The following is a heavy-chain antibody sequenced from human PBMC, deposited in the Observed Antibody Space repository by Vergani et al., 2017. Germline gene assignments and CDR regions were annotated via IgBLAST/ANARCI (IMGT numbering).Heavy chain of an antibody. CDR1: GFTFDDYA. J-gene: IGHJ6*02. CDR2: ISWDGGST. Sequence: EVQLVESGGVVVQPVGSLRLSCAASGFTFDDYAMHWVRQAPGKGLEWVSLISWDGGSTYYADSVKGRFTISRDNSTNSLYLQMNSLRAEDTALYYCAKXMSRLYFYYYGMDVWGQGTTVTVSS. V-gene: IGHV3-43D*03. CDR3: AKXMSRLYFYYYGMDV.